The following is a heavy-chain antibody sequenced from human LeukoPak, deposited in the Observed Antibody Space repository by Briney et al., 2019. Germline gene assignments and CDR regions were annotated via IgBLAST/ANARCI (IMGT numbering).Heavy chain of an antibody. J-gene: IGHJ4*02. CDR3: AKDSYSHDSSQLTTLDC. Sequence: PGGSLRLSCAASGFTFSSFAMTWVRQAPGKGLEWVSSITGNHGPTYNTDSVKGRFTISRDNSKNTLYLQMRSLRAEDTAVYYCAKDSYSHDSSQLTTLDCWGQGTLVTVSS. V-gene: IGHV3-23*01. CDR1: GFTFSSFA. D-gene: IGHD3-22*01. CDR2: ITGNHGPT.